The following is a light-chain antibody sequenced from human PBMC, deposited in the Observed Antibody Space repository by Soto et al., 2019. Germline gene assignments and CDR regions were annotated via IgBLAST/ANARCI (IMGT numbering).Light chain of an antibody. J-gene: IGLJ2*01. V-gene: IGLV2-23*02. Sequence: QSVLTQPASVSGSPGQSITISCTGSSSDVGPYNLVSWYQHHPGKATKLMISEVVKPPSGVSNRFSGSKSCTTASLTISVVQAEAEADYYCCSYAGSSMLVFGRGTKL. CDR3: CSYAGSSMLV. CDR2: EVV. CDR1: SSDVGPYNL.